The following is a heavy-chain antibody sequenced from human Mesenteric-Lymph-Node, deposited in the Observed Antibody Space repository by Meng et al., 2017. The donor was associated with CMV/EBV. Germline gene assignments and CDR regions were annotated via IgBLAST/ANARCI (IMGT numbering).Heavy chain of an antibody. CDR2: IFYTGTT. Sequence: SETLSLTCTVSGGSISSGDHYWSWIRQPPGKGLEWIGYIFYTGTTYYSPSLENRVSISVDTSRSQFSLKLSSVTAADTAVYYCARDRVVPATTVKYWYFDVWGRGTLVTVSS. J-gene: IGHJ2*01. V-gene: IGHV4-30-4*08. D-gene: IGHD2-2*01. CDR1: GGSISSGDHY. CDR3: ARDRVVPATTVKYWYFDV.